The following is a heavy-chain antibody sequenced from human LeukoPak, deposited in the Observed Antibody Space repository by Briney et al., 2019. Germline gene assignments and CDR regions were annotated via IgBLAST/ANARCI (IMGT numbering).Heavy chain of an antibody. CDR1: GFTFSSYW. CDR2: IKQDGSEK. J-gene: IGHJ4*02. CDR3: ARSYSGSYFFDY. D-gene: IGHD1-26*01. Sequence: GGSLRLSCAASGFTFSSYWMSWLRQAPGKGLEWVANIKQDGSEKYYVDAVKGRFTISRDNAKNSLYLQMNSLRAEDTAVYYCARSYSGSYFFDYWGQGTLVTVSS. V-gene: IGHV3-7*01.